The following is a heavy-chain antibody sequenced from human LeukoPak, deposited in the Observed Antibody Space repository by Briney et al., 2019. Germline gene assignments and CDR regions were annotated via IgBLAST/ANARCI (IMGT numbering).Heavy chain of an antibody. V-gene: IGHV3-30-3*01. CDR2: ISYDGSNK. CDR3: ARGDSGYYHNFDY. D-gene: IGHD3-22*01. CDR1: GFTFSSYA. Sequence: PGGSLRLSCAASGFTFSSYAMHWVRQAPGKGLEWVAVISYDGSNKYYADSVKGRFTISRDNSKNTLYLQMNSLRAEDTAVYYCARGDSGYYHNFDYWGQGTLVTVSS. J-gene: IGHJ4*02.